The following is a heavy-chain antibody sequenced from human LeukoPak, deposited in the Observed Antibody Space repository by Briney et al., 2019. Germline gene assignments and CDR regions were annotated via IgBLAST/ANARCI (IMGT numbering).Heavy chain of an antibody. V-gene: IGHV4-61*01. CDR1: GDPVSSDSYY. J-gene: IGHJ4*02. CDR2: IYYSGTT. Sequence: SETLSLTCTVSGDPVSSDSYYWSWIRQPPGKGLEWIGYIYYSGTTKQNPSLKSRVTLSVDTSKNQLYLKLNSVTAADTAVYYCARDSRGYYDSSGYFDHWGQGTLVTVSS. CDR3: ARDSRGYYDSSGYFDH. D-gene: IGHD3-22*01.